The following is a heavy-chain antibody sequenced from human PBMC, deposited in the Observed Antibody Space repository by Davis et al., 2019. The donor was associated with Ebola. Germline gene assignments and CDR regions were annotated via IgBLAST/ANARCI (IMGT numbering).Heavy chain of an antibody. D-gene: IGHD3-10*01. J-gene: IGHJ5*02. Sequence: GESLKISCAASGFTFSSYGMHWVRQAPGKGLEWVAVIWYDGSNKYYADSVKGRFTISRDNSKNTLYLQMNRLRVEDTAIYYCARGFGYYHGSGSYTWFDPWGQGTLVTVST. CDR1: GFTFSSYG. CDR3: ARGFGYYHGSGSYTWFDP. V-gene: IGHV3-33*01. CDR2: IWYDGSNK.